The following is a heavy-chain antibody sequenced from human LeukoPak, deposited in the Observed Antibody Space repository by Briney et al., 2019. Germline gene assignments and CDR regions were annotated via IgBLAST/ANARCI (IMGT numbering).Heavy chain of an antibody. CDR1: GFSLSTSGVG. D-gene: IGHD6-13*01. CDR2: IYWDDDK. J-gene: IGHJ4*02. CDR3: AHIGELVPFLYLLAGGKEMFFDY. V-gene: IGHV2-5*02. Sequence: SGPTLVNPTQTLTLTCTFSGFSLSTSGVGVGWIRQPPGKALEWLALIYWDDDKRYSPSLKSRLTITKDTSKNQVVLTMTNMDPVDTATYYCAHIGELVPFLYLLAGGKEMFFDYWGQGTLVTVSS.